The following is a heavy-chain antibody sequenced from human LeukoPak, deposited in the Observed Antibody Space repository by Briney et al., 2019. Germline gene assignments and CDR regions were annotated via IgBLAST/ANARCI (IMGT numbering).Heavy chain of an antibody. J-gene: IGHJ4*02. CDR2: ISGSGIST. V-gene: IGHV3-23*01. D-gene: IGHD1-14*01. Sequence: GGSLRLSCAASGFTFRSFAMIWVRQAPGKGLEWVSGISGSGISTYYADSVKGRFTISRDNSKNTLYLQMISLRAEDTAVYYCARDIYRTLDYWGQGTLVTVSS. CDR1: GFTFRSFA. CDR3: ARDIYRTLDY.